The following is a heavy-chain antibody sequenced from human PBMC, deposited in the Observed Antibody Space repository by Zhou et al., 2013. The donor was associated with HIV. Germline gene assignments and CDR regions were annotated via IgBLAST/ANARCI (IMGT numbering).Heavy chain of an antibody. CDR3: ARDRMARLGYSSSNDAFDI. CDR1: GYAFDRYD. J-gene: IGHJ3*02. CDR2: MNPRSGNT. Sequence: QAQLVQSGDEVKKPGASVKVSCKASGYAFDRYDISWVRQATGQGLEWMGWMNPRSGNTGYAQKFQGRVTVTRNTSINTAYMELSSLRSDDTALYYCARDRMARLGYSSSNDAFDIWAKGQWS. V-gene: IGHV1-8*03. D-gene: IGHD6-13*01.